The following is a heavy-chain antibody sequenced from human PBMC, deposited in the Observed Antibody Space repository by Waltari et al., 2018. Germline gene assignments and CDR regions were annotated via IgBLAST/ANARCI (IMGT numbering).Heavy chain of an antibody. J-gene: IGHJ4*02. D-gene: IGHD3-22*01. V-gene: IGHV4-39*01. CDR1: GGSISSCSYY. CDR2: IYYSGST. Sequence: QLQLQESGPGLVKPSETLSLTCTVSGGSISSCSYYWGWIRQPPGKGLEWIGSIYYSGSTYYNPSLKSRVTISVDTSKNQFSLKLSSVTAADTAVYYCASTVYYDSSGWTYYFDYWGQGTLVTVSS. CDR3: ASTVYYDSSGWTYYFDY.